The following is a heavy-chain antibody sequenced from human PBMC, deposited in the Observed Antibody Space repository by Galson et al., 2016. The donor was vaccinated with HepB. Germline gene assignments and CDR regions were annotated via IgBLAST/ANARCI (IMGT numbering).Heavy chain of an antibody. CDR2: INGNGGST. D-gene: IGHD3-10*01. V-gene: IGHV3-23*01. J-gene: IGHJ4*02. CDR3: AGWGYQSGNYIALDY. CDR1: GFTFSTDA. Sequence: SLRLSCAASGFTFSTDAMDWVRQAPGKGPEWVSAINGNGGSTYYTDSVKGRFTISRDNSKNTLYLQMNSLRAEDTAVYSCAGWGYQSGNYIALDYWGQGTLVTGSS.